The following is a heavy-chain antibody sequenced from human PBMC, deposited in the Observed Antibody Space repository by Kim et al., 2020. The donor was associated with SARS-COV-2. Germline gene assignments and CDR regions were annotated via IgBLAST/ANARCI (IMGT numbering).Heavy chain of an antibody. CDR3: ARVSPHYYDSSGYYT. D-gene: IGHD3-22*01. J-gene: IGHJ5*02. CDR1: GGTFSSYA. CDR2: IIPIFGTA. V-gene: IGHV1-69*13. Sequence: SVKVSCKASGGTFSSYAISWVRQAPGQGLEWMGGIIPIFGTANYAQKFQGRVTITADESTSTAYMELSSLRSEDTAVYYCARVSPHYYDSSGYYTWGQGTLVTVSS.